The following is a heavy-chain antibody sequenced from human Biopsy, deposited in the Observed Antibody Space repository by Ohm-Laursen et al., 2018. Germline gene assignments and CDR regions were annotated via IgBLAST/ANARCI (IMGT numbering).Heavy chain of an antibody. J-gene: IGHJ4*02. D-gene: IGHD6-19*01. CDR2: ISPKSGGT. V-gene: IGHV1-2*02. Sequence: GASVKVSCNASGFSFTGYYIHWVRQAPGQGLEWMGWISPKSGGTNYAQKFQCNITMTKNTSMSTAYMEMSRLRSDDTAVYYCALQSVAQMKNFDYWGQGTLVTVSS. CDR1: GFSFTGYY. CDR3: ALQSVAQMKNFDY.